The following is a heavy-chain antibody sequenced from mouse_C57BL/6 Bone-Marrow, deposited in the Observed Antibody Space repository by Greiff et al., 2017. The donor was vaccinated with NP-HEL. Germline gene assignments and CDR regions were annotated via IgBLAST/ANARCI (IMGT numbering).Heavy chain of an antibody. CDR2: IDPETGGT. CDR3: TRRPYYYGSSYGAY. D-gene: IGHD1-1*01. CDR1: GYTFTDYE. V-gene: IGHV1-15*01. J-gene: IGHJ3*01. Sequence: QVQLQQSGAELVRPGASVTLSCKASGYTFTDYEMHWVKQTPVHGLEWIGAIDPETGGTAYNQKFKGKAILTADKSSSTAYMELRSLTSEDSAVYYCTRRPYYYGSSYGAYWGQGTLVTVSA.